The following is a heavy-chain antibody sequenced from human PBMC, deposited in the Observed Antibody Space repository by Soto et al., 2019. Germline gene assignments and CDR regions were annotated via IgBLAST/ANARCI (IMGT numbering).Heavy chain of an antibody. CDR3: ARETNGDYVGYFDP. J-gene: IGHJ5*02. CDR2: INHSGST. Sequence: PSETLSLTCAVYGGSFSGYYWTWIRQPPGTGLEWIGEINHSGSTNYNPSLKSRVTISVDRSKNQFSLKVRSVTAADTAVYYCARETNGDYVGYFDPWGQGIQVTAPQ. V-gene: IGHV4-34*01. CDR1: GGSFSGYY. D-gene: IGHD2-21*01.